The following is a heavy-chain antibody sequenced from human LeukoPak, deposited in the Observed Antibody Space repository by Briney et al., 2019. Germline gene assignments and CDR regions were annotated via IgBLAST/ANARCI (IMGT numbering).Heavy chain of an antibody. D-gene: IGHD6-13*01. V-gene: IGHV1-18*01. CDR2: ISAYNGNT. Sequence: ASVKVSCKASGYTFTSYGISWVRQAPGQGLEWMGWISAYNGNTNYAQKLQGRVTMTTDTSTSTAYMELRSLRSDDTAVYYCARDVEQQLVRAVDYWAREPWSPSPQ. J-gene: IGHJ4*02. CDR1: GYTFTSYG. CDR3: ARDVEQQLVRAVDY.